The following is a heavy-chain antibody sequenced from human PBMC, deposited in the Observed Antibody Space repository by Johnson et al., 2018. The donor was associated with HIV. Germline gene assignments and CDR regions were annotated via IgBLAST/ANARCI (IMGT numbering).Heavy chain of an antibody. V-gene: IGHV3-64*01. CDR2: ISNNGGDT. CDR3: ARGSTVTTLSGAFDI. J-gene: IGHJ3*02. CDR1: GFIFSTYA. Sequence: VQLVESGGGLVQPGGSLRLSCAASGFIFSTYAMHWVRQAPGKGLEYVSAISNNGGDTYYANSVKGRFTISRDNSKNTLYLQMNSLRADDTAVYYCARGSTVTTLSGAFDIWGQGTLVTVSS. D-gene: IGHD4-11*01.